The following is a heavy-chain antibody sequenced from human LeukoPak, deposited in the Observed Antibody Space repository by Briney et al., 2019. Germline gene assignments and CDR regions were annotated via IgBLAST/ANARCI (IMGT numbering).Heavy chain of an antibody. CDR3: AREYASDGTDF. CDR2: IYSGGST. Sequence: PGGSLRLSCAASGFTVSSNYMSWVRQAPGKGLEWVSVIYSGGSTYYADSVKGRFTVSRDNSKNTVYLQMNSLRAEDTAVYYCAREYASDGTDFWGQGTLVTVSS. D-gene: IGHD2-2*01. J-gene: IGHJ4*02. V-gene: IGHV3-53*01. CDR1: GFTVSSNY.